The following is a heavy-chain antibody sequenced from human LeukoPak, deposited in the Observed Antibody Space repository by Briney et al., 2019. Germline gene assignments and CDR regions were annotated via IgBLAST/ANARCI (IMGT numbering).Heavy chain of an antibody. Sequence: SETLSLTCTVSGGSISSGDYYWSWIRQPPGKGLEWIGYIYYSGSTYYNPSLKSRVTISVDTSKNQFSLKLSSVTAADTAVYYCASGSVVFCSSTSSPVYYFDYWAREPLVTVPS. CDR2: IYYSGST. D-gene: IGHD2-2*01. J-gene: IGHJ4*02. V-gene: IGHV4-30-4*01. CDR3: ASGSVVFCSSTSSPVYYFDY. CDR1: GGSISSGDYY.